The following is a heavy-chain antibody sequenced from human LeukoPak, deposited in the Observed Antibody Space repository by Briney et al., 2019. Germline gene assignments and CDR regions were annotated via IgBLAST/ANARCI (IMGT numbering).Heavy chain of an antibody. Sequence: SETLSLTCAVYGGSFSGYYWSWIRQPPGKRLEWIGEINHSGSTNYNPSLKSRVTISVDTSKNQFSLKLSSVTAADTAVYYCARDLGYCSSTSCYKRPRAYYWYFDLWGRGTLVTVSS. D-gene: IGHD2-2*01. CDR1: GGSFSGYY. CDR3: ARDLGYCSSTSCYKRPRAYYWYFDL. CDR2: INHSGST. J-gene: IGHJ2*01. V-gene: IGHV4-34*01.